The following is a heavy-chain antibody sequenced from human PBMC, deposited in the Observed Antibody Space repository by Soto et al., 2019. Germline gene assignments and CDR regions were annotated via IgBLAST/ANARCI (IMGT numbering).Heavy chain of an antibody. CDR3: VRVPTGGGAPAHEY. CDR1: GYTFTSYG. Sequence: QVQLVQSGAEVKKSGASVKVSCKASGYTFTSYGISWVRQAPGQGLEWMGWISAYSGNTNYAQKVQGRVSMTTDTTTTSAYLELMRLRTSHSAVYYGVRVPTGGGAPAHEYWGQGTLVTVSS. J-gene: IGHJ4*02. D-gene: IGHD3-10*01. CDR2: ISAYSGNT. V-gene: IGHV1-18*01.